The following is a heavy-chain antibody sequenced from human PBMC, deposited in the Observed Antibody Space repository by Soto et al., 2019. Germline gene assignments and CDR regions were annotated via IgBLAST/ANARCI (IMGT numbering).Heavy chain of an antibody. J-gene: IGHJ4*02. V-gene: IGHV3-48*01. Sequence: PGGSLRLSCAASGFTFSSYSMNWVRQAPGKGLEWVSYISSSSSTIYYADSVKGRFTISRDNAKNSLYLQMNSLRAEDTAVYYCARDGITIFGVVPRLDYWGQGTLVTVSS. D-gene: IGHD3-3*01. CDR2: ISSSSSTI. CDR3: ARDGITIFGVVPRLDY. CDR1: GFTFSSYS.